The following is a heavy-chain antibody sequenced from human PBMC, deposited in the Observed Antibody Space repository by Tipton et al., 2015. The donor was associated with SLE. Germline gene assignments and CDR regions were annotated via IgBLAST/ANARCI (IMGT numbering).Heavy chain of an antibody. CDR2: IYYSGST. CDR3: ARGYYYDSSGVGAFDS. J-gene: IGHJ3*02. CDR1: GGSISSYY. V-gene: IGHV4-59*01. D-gene: IGHD3-22*01. Sequence: TLSLTCTVSGGSISSYYWSWIRQPPGKGLEWIGYIYYSGSTNYNPSLKSRVTISVDTSKNQFSLKLSSVTAADTAVYSCARGYYYDSSGVGAFDSWGQETMVTVSS.